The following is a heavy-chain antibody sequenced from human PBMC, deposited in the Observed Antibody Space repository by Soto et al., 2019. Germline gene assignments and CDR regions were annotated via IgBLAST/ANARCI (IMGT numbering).Heavy chain of an antibody. D-gene: IGHD1-26*01. Sequence: GESLKISCKGSGYSFTTYWIAWVLQIPWKGLEWMGIIWPGDSDTRYSPSFQGQVTISADKSISTAYLQWSSLKASDTAMYYCSRYHSGSYYIDSWGQGTQVTGSA. CDR2: IWPGDSDT. CDR3: SRYHSGSYYIDS. J-gene: IGHJ4*02. CDR1: GYSFTTYW. V-gene: IGHV5-51*01.